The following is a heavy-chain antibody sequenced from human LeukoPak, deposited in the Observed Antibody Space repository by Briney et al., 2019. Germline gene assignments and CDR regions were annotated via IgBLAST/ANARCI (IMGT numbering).Heavy chain of an antibody. V-gene: IGHV3-48*01. D-gene: IGHD1-26*01. J-gene: IGHJ4*02. CDR3: ATDRLTSGSYFFDY. CDR2: ISGRSSTI. CDR1: AFTFSDYS. Sequence: GGSLRLSCAASAFTFSDYSMNWVRQAPGKGLEWISYISGRSSTIYYADSVRGRFTISRDNAKNSMYLQMNSLRAEDTAVYYCATDRLTSGSYFFDYWGQGTLVTVSS.